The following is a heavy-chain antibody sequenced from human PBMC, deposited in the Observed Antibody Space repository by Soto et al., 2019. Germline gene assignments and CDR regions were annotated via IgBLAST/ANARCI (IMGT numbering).Heavy chain of an antibody. CDR2: IYYSGST. CDR3: ARVAGNRGDYYYYMDF. J-gene: IGHJ6*03. Sequence: SETLSLTCTVSGGSISSGGYYWSWIRQHPGKGLEWIGYIYYSGSTYYNPSLKSRVTISVDTSKNQFSLKLSSVTAADTAVYYCARVAGNRGDYYYYMDFWGKGTTVTVSS. D-gene: IGHD7-27*01. CDR1: GGSISSGGYY. V-gene: IGHV4-31*03.